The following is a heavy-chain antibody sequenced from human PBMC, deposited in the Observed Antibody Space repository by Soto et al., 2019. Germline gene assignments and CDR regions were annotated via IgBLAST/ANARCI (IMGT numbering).Heavy chain of an antibody. J-gene: IGHJ5*02. CDR1: GGSISNSSYY. CDR3: ARGYCSSTICYIWDNWFDP. V-gene: IGHV4-39*07. CDR2: IYYSGST. D-gene: IGHD2-2*02. Sequence: SETLSLTCTVSGGSISNSSYYWGWIRQPPGKGLEWIGSIYYSGSTYYNPSLKSRVTISVDTSKNQFSLKLSSVTAADTAVYYCARGYCSSTICYIWDNWFDPWGQGTLVTVSS.